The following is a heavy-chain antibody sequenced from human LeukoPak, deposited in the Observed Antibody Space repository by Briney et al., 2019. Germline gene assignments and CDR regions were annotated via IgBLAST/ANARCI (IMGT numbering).Heavy chain of an antibody. CDR2: MYPNSGNT. J-gene: IGHJ4*02. CDR1: GYTLTSYD. D-gene: IGHD2-15*01. Sequence: GASVKVSRKASGYTLTSYDINWVRQATGQGLEWMGWMYPNSGNTGYAQKFQGRVTMTRNTSISTAYMELSSLTSEDTAVYYCARSDLGYCSGGSCYSHYWGQGTLVTVSA. V-gene: IGHV1-8*01. CDR3: ARSDLGYCSGGSCYSHY.